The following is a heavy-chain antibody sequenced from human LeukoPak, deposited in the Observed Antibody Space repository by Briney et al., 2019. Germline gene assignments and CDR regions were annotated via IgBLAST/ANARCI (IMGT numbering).Heavy chain of an antibody. CDR2: INHSGST. CDR1: GGSFSGYY. V-gene: IGHV4-34*01. CDR3: ARGRTATVTTEKYYFDY. J-gene: IGHJ4*02. Sequence: SETLSLTCAVYGGSFSGYYWSWIRQPPGKGLEWIGEINHSGSTNYNPSLKSRVTISVDTSKNQFSLKLSSVTAADTAVYYCARGRTATVTTEKYYFDYWGQGTLVTVSS. D-gene: IGHD4-17*01.